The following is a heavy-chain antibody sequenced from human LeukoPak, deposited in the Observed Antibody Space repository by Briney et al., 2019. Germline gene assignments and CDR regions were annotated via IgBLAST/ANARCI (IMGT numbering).Heavy chain of an antibody. CDR2: INPNSGGT. CDR1: GYTFTGYY. Sequence: ASVKVSCKASGYTFTGYYIHWVRQAPGQGLEWMGWINPNSGGTNYAQKFQGRVTMTRDTSISTAYMELSRLRSDDTAVYYCARSSSSPAHGNWFDPWGQGTLVTVS. J-gene: IGHJ5*02. CDR3: ARSSSSPAHGNWFDP. D-gene: IGHD6-13*01. V-gene: IGHV1-2*02.